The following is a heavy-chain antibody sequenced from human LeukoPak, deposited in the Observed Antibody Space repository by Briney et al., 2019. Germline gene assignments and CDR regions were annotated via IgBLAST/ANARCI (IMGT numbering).Heavy chain of an antibody. J-gene: IGHJ4*02. CDR1: GGSLSRGGYY. CDR3: ARGDMTEIDY. CDR2: IFYSGST. D-gene: IGHD1-14*01. Sequence: LSETLSLTCTVSGGSLSRGGYYWRWIRQPPGKGLEWLGYIFYSGSTNYNPSLKSRVTISVDTSKNQFSLKLSSVTAADTAVYYCARGDMTEIDYWGRGTLVTVSS. V-gene: IGHV4-31*03.